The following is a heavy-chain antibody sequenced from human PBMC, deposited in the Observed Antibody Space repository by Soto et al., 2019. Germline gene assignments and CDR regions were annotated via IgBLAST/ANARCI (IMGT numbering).Heavy chain of an antibody. V-gene: IGHV1-69*01. D-gene: IGHD1-26*01. CDR1: GGTFSSYS. J-gene: IGHJ4*02. Sequence: QVQLVQSGAEVKKPGSSVKVSCKASGGTFSSYSINWVRQAPGQGLEWMGEIIPIVGTANYAQKLQGRVTITADESTITADMELSSLRSEDTAVYYCARDGGRHSGGIDYWGQGTLVTVSS. CDR2: IIPIVGTA. CDR3: ARDGGRHSGGIDY.